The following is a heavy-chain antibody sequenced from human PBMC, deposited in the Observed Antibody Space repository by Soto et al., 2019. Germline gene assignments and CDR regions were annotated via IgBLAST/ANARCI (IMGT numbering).Heavy chain of an antibody. CDR2: VSDSGST. Sequence: EVQLLESGGGLVQPGGSLRLSCTASGFTFSTYAMSWVRQAPGKGLEWVSTVSDSGSTYDADSVKGRFTIPRDTSKTTRYLEMNSLRAEDTAVYYCAKDKGGRYCSRTSCLYSLDYWGQGTLVTVSS. J-gene: IGHJ4*02. V-gene: IGHV3-23*01. D-gene: IGHD2-2*01. CDR3: AKDKGGRYCSRTSCLYSLDY. CDR1: GFTFSTYA.